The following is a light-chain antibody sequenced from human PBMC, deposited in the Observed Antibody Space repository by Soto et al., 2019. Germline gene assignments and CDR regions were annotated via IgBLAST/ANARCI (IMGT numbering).Light chain of an antibody. V-gene: IGLV2-14*01. CDR3: SSYTSSSTQV. J-gene: IGLJ1*01. CDR1: SSDVGGYNY. CDR2: DVS. Sequence: QSVLTQPASVSGSPGQSITISCTGTSSDVGGYNYVSWYQQHPGKAPKLMIYDVSNRPSGVSIRFSGSKSGNTASLTISGLQAEDEADYYCSSYTSSSTQVFGNGTKLTVL.